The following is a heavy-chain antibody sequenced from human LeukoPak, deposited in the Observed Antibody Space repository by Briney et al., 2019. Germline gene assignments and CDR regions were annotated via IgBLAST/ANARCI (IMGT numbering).Heavy chain of an antibody. CDR3: ASGLSQVNYYYYMDV. V-gene: IGHV1-8*01. Sequence: ASVKVSCKASGYTFTSYDINWVRQATGQGLEWMGWMNPNSGNTGYAQKFQGRVTMTRNTSISTAYMELSSLRSEDTAVCYCASGLSQVNYYYYMDVWGKGTTVTVSS. D-gene: IGHD2-15*01. CDR1: GYTFTSYD. CDR2: MNPNSGNT. J-gene: IGHJ6*03.